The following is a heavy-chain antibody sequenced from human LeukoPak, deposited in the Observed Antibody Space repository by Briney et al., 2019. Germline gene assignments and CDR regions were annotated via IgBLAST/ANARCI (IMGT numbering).Heavy chain of an antibody. J-gene: IGHJ5*02. D-gene: IGHD6-13*01. CDR3: ARGQHAAGTLP. CDR1: GGSPSSHY. Sequence: SETLSLTCTVSGGSPSSHYWSWIRQPPGKGLEWIGEINHSGSTNYNPPLKSRVTISVDTSKNQFSLKLSSVTAADTAVYYCARGQHAAGTLPWGQGTLVTVSS. V-gene: IGHV4-34*01. CDR2: INHSGST.